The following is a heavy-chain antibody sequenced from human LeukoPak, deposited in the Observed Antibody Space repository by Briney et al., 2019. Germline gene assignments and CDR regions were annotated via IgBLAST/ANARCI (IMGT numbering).Heavy chain of an antibody. CDR3: ARYSRSGPAPFDP. D-gene: IGHD3-3*01. CDR2: IYYSGST. V-gene: IGHV4-39*01. Sequence: SETLSLTCTVSGGSISSSSYYWGWIRQPPGKGLEWIGSIYYSGSTYYNPSLKSRVTISVDTSKNQFSLKLSSVTAADTAVYYCARYSRSGPAPFDPWAREPWSPSPQ. CDR1: GGSISSSSYY. J-gene: IGHJ5*02.